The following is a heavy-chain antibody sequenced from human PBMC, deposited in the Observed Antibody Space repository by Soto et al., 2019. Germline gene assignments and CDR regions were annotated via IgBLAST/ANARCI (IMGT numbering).Heavy chain of an antibody. CDR2: IYYSGST. V-gene: IGHV4-59*01. Sequence: SETLSLTCTVSGGSISSYYWSWIRQPPGKGLEWIGYIYYSGSTNYNPSLKSRVTISVNTAKNQFSLKLSSVTAADTAVYYCARGNRGDFVSGYSTFDYWGQGTMVTVS. CDR1: GGSISSYY. J-gene: IGHJ4*02. CDR3: ARGNRGDFVSGYSTFDY. D-gene: IGHD3-3*01.